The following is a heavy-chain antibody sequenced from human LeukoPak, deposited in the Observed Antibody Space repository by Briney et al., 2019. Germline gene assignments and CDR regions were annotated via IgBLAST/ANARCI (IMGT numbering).Heavy chain of an antibody. D-gene: IGHD3-10*01. CDR1: GFTFSSYA. CDR3: AKGYVLWFGELLTYFDY. CDR2: ISGSGGST. V-gene: IGHV3-23*01. Sequence: GGSLRLSCAASGFTFSSYAMSWVRQAPGKGLEWVSAISGSGGSTYYADSVKGRFTISRDNSKNTLYLQMNSLRAEDTAVYYCAKGYVLWFGELLTYFDYWGQGTLVTVSS. J-gene: IGHJ4*02.